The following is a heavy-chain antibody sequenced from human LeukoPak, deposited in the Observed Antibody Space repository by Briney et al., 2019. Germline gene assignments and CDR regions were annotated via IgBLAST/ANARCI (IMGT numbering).Heavy chain of an antibody. Sequence: PGGSLRLSCAASGFTFSSYAMHWVRQAPGKGLEWVAFIRYDGNYQSYPDSVRGRFTISRDNSKNTLYPQVSSLRPEDTAIYYCAKDGTDYGRNSYDWFFDLWGRGTLVTVSS. V-gene: IGHV3-30*15. D-gene: IGHD4-23*01. CDR2: IRYDGNYQ. J-gene: IGHJ2*01. CDR1: GFTFSSYA. CDR3: AKDGTDYGRNSYDWFFDL.